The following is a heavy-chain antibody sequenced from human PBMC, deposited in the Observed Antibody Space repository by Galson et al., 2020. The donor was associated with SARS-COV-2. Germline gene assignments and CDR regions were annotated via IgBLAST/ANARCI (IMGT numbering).Heavy chain of an antibody. CDR2: ISGSGGST. CDR1: GFTFSSYA. D-gene: IGHD3-10*01. J-gene: IGHJ6*02. CDR3: AKDGGGLGSLYGNVVGELSGDCYYYGMDV. Sequence: GESLKISCAASGFTFSSYAMSWVRQAPGKGLEWVSAISGSGGSTYYADSVKGRFTISRDNSKNTLYLQMNSLRAEDTAVYYCAKDGGGLGSLYGNVVGELSGDCYYYGMDVWGQGTTVTVSS. V-gene: IGHV3-23*01.